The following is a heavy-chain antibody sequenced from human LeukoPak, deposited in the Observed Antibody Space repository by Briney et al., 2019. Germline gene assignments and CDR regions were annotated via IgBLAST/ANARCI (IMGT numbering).Heavy chain of an antibody. V-gene: IGHV3-23*01. J-gene: IGHJ6*03. CDR2: ISGSGGST. D-gene: IGHD2-2*01. CDR3: AKQYCSSTSCYPNYYYYYMDV. CDR1: GFIFSNAW. Sequence: GGSLRLSCAASGFIFSNAWMSWVRQAPGKGLEWVSAISGSGGSTYYADSVKGRFTISRDNSKNTLYLQMNSLRAEDTAVYYCAKQYCSSTSCYPNYYYYYMDVWGKGTTVTVSS.